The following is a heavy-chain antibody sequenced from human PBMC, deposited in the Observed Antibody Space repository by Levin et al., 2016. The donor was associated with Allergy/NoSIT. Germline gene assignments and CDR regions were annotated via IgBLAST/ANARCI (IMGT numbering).Heavy chain of an antibody. Sequence: SVKVSCKVSGVTFSNYGMSWVRQAPGQGLEWMGEVIPLFGTTIYAPQLRGRVTIEADESTATAYMELSSLRSEDTAVYYCARAGLHRDGYNPPTYWGQGTLVTVSS. CDR2: VIPLFGTT. D-gene: IGHD5-24*01. V-gene: IGHV1-69*13. CDR3: ARAGLHRDGYNPPTY. J-gene: IGHJ4*02. CDR1: GVTFSNYG.